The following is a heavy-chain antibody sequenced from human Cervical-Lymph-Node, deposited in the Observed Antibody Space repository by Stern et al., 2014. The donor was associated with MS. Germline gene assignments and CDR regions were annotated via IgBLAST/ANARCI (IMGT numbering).Heavy chain of an antibody. Sequence: EVQLVESGAEVKKPGASLKISCKGSGYSFTSYWIGWVRQMPGQGLEWMGVISPGDSDTRYSPSFQGQVTISADKSISAAYLQWSSLKASDTAMYYCARRLTYYYGSGSLHYDYWGQGTLVTVSS. V-gene: IGHV5-51*01. J-gene: IGHJ4*02. D-gene: IGHD3-10*01. CDR3: ARRLTYYYGSGSLHYDY. CDR2: ISPGDSDT. CDR1: GYSFTSYW.